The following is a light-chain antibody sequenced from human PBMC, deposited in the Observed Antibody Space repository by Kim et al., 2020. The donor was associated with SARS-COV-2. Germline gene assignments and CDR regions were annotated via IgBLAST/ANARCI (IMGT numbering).Light chain of an antibody. CDR1: QSISSY. CDR3: QQSFSSPPYT. CDR2: AAS. J-gene: IGKJ2*01. Sequence: ASLGHRVTITCRASQSISSYLNWFQQKPGKDPKLLIYAASSLQSGVPSRFSGSGSGTDFTLTISSLQPEDSATYYCQQSFSSPPYTFGQGTKLEI. V-gene: IGKV1-39*01.